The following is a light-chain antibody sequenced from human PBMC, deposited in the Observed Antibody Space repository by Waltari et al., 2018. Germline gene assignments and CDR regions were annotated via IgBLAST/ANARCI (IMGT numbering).Light chain of an antibody. V-gene: IGLV2-8*01. CDR2: DVT. J-gene: IGLJ2*01. CDR1: SADVGGYDY. CDR3: SSHAGNNLWI. Sequence: HSALTQPPSASGSPGQAVTISCTGTSADVGGYDYVPWYQQHPGKVPKLMIYDVTKRPSGVPPRFSASKSGNSASLTVSGLQAEDEADYYCSSHAGNNLWIFGGGTKVTVL.